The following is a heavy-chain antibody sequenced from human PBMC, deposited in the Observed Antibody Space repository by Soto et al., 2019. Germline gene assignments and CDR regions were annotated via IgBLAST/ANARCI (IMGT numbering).Heavy chain of an antibody. CDR2: INPNSGGT. Sequence: SVEVSGKASGYTFTGYYMHWVGQAPGQGLEWMGWINPNSGGTNYAQKFQGRVTMTRDTSISTAYMELSRLRSDDTAVYYCARDWPYYDFWSGYIPAQGFDPWGQGTMVTVS. D-gene: IGHD3-3*01. J-gene: IGHJ5*02. V-gene: IGHV1-2*02. CDR3: ARDWPYYDFWSGYIPAQGFDP. CDR1: GYTFTGYY.